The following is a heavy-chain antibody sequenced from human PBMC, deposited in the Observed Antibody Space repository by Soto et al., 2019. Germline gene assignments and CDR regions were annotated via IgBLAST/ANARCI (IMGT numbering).Heavy chain of an antibody. J-gene: IGHJ4*02. D-gene: IGHD4-17*01. CDR2: IYYSGST. CDR1: GGSISSSSYY. V-gene: IGHV4-39*01. CDR3: ARHVDGAYFDY. Sequence: QLQLQESGPGLVKPSETLSLTCTVSGGSISSSSYYWGWIRQPPGKGLEGIGSIYYSGSTYYNPSLKSRVTISVDTSKNQFSLKLSSVTAADTAVYYCARHVDGAYFDYWGQGTLVTVSS.